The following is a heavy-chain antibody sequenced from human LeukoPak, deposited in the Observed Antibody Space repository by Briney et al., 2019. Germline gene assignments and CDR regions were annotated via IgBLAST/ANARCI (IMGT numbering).Heavy chain of an antibody. CDR2: ISYDGSNK. D-gene: IGHD2-15*01. CDR1: GFTFSSYG. J-gene: IGHJ6*02. V-gene: IGHV3-30*18. Sequence: GGSLRLSCAASGFTFSSYGMHWVRQAPGKGLEWVAAISYDGSNKYYADSVKGRFTISRDNSKNTLYLQMNSLRAEDTAVYYCAKELGYCSGGSCPTRGYYYYYGMDVWGQGTTVTVSS. CDR3: AKELGYCSGGSCPTRGYYYYYGMDV.